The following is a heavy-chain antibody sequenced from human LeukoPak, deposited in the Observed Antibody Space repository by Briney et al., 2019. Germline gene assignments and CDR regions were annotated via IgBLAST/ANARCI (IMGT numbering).Heavy chain of an antibody. V-gene: IGHV3-74*01. CDR1: GFTFSSYW. D-gene: IGHD3-22*01. J-gene: IGHJ4*02. CDR2: INSDGSST. Sequence: GGSLRLSCAASGFTFSSYWMHWVRHAPGKGLVWVSRINSDGSSTSYADSVKGRFTISRDNAKNTLYPQMNSLRAEDTAVYYCARGSYYDSSGYYGVFDYWGQGTLVTVSS. CDR3: ARGSYYDSSGYYGVFDY.